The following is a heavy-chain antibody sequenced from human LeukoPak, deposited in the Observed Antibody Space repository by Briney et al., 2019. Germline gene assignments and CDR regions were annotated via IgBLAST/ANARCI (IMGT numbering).Heavy chain of an antibody. CDR2: ISDDGSRQ. CDR1: GFTFSNYA. J-gene: IGHJ4*02. D-gene: IGHD3-10*01. Sequence: GGSLRLSCAATGFTFSNYAIHWGRQAPGKGLEWVAFISDDGSRQHYADSVKGRFTISRDNSKNTLNLQMNSLRAEDTAVYYCVKDRTGTYTLDYWGQGALVTVSS. V-gene: IGHV3-30-3*01. CDR3: VKDRTGTYTLDY.